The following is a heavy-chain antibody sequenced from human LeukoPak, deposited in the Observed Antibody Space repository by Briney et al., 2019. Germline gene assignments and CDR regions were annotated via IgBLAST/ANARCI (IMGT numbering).Heavy chain of an antibody. D-gene: IGHD3-9*01. CDR2: IYHSGST. V-gene: IGHV4-38-2*01. Sequence: SETLSLTCAVSGYSISSGYYWGWIRQPPGKGVEWIGSIYHSGSTYYNPSLKSRVTISVDTSKNQFSLKLSSVTAADTAVYYCARNYYDILTGYLPFDYWGQGTLVTVSS. CDR1: GYSISSGYY. CDR3: ARNYYDILTGYLPFDY. J-gene: IGHJ4*02.